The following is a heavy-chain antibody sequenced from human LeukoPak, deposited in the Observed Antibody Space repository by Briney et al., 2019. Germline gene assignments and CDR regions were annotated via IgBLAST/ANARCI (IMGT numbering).Heavy chain of an antibody. CDR2: ISDIGSI. V-gene: IGHV4-59*08. J-gene: IGHJ4*02. CDR3: AGHHPRNTVDF. CDR1: GGSISSYY. D-gene: IGHD2-8*02. Sequence: PSETLSLTCTVFGGSISSYYWSLIRQPPGKGLEWIAYISDIGSINYNPSLKSRVTISLDTSKNQFSLKLSSVTAADTAVYYCAGHHPRNTVDFWGQGTLVTVSS.